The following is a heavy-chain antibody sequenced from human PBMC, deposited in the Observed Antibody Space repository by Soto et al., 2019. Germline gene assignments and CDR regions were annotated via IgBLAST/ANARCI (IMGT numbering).Heavy chain of an antibody. CDR3: ARGGPFDDSSLSNWFDP. V-gene: IGHV4-30-2*01. D-gene: IGHD1-26*01. CDR1: VGSISRVGNS. J-gene: IGHJ5*02. CDR2: IYHSGST. Sequence: QLQLQKSASGLLKPSQTLSPTCASPVGSISRVGNSWSWFRQPPGKGREWIGYIYHSGSTYYNPSLKSRVTISVDRSKNQFSLKLSSVTAADTAVYYCARGGPFDDSSLSNWFDPWGQGTLVTVSS.